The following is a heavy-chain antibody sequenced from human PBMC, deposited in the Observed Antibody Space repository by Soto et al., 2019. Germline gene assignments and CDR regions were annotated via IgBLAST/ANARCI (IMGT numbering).Heavy chain of an antibody. V-gene: IGHV4-38-2*01. CDR3: ASRSRDYGM. Sequence: ETLRVTCAGSAYFISTASYWGWIRQLAGKGLEWIGSIYHSGSTYYNPSLKSRVTISVDTSKNQFSLKLSSVTAADAVMDPCASRSRDYGM. CDR1: AYFISTASY. D-gene: IGHD6-13*01. J-gene: IGHJ6*01. CDR2: IYHSGST.